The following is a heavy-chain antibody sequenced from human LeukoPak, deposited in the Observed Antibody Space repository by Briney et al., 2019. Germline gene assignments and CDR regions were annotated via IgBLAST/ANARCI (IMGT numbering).Heavy chain of an antibody. CDR3: ARDQGSLTRSWYTGY. Sequence: ASVKVSCKASGYTFTGYHIHWVRQAPGQGLEWMGRINPYSGDTNFAQKFQGRVTMTRDTSITTAYMDLSSLTPDDTAVYFCARDQGSLTRSWYTGYWGQGSQVTVSS. CDR2: INPYSGDT. J-gene: IGHJ4*02. V-gene: IGHV1-2*06. D-gene: IGHD6-13*01. CDR1: GYTFTGYH.